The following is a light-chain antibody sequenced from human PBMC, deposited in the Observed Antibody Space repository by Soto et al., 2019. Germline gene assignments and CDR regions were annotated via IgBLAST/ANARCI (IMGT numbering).Light chain of an antibody. CDR2: SND. Sequence: QSAVTQPPSVSGTPGQRVTIFCSGRRSNIGSNLVYWYQQLPGTAPKLLIFSNDQRPSGVPARFSGSRSGTSASLAISGLRSEDEGDYYCAAWDDSLSGVVFGGGTKVTVL. CDR3: AAWDDSLSGVV. CDR1: RSNIGSNL. V-gene: IGLV1-47*02. J-gene: IGLJ2*01.